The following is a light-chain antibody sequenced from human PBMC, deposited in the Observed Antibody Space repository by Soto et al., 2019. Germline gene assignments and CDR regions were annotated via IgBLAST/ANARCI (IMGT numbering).Light chain of an antibody. J-gene: IGLJ3*02. V-gene: IGLV1-51*01. CDR3: GTWDSSLSAPNWV. CDR2: DNN. CDR1: SSNIGNNY. Sequence: QSVLTQPPSVSAAPGQTVTISCSGSSSNIGNNYVSWYQQLPGTAPKLLIYDNNKRPSGIPDRFSGSKSGTSATLGITGLQTGDEADYYCGTWDSSLSAPNWVFGGGTKLTVL.